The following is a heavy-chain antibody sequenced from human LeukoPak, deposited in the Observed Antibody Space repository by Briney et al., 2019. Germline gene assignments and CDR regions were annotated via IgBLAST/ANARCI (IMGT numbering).Heavy chain of an antibody. CDR1: GYTFTGYY. V-gene: IGHV1-2*02. CDR2: INPNSGGT. CDR3: ARVPDYYDSRYFDY. Sequence: GPVKVSCKASGYTFTGYYMHWVRQAPGQGLEWMGWINPNSGGTNYAQKFQGRVTMTRDTSISTAYMELSRLRSDDTAVYYCARVPDYYDSRYFDYWGQGTLVTVSS. J-gene: IGHJ4*02. D-gene: IGHD3-22*01.